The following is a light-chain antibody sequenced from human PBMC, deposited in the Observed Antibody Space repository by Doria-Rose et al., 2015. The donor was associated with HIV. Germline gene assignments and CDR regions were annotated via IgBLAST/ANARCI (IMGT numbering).Light chain of an antibody. V-gene: IGKV1-39*01. CDR3: QQSYSTPWT. J-gene: IGKJ1*01. Sequence: DIQMTQSPSSLSASVGDRVTITCRASQSISSYLNWYQQKPGKAPKLLIYAASSLQSGVPSRFSGSGSGTDLTLTISSLQPEDFATYYCQQSYSTPWTFGQGTKVKIK. CDR2: AAS. CDR1: QSISSY.